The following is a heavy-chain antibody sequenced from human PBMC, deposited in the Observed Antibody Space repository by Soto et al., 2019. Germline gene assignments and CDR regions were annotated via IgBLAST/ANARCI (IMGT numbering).Heavy chain of an antibody. CDR3: ARSHSGWEIEKSFDY. V-gene: IGHV2-70*01. D-gene: IGHD6-19*01. CDR2: IDWDDDK. Sequence: SGPTLVNPTQTLTLTCTFSGFSLSTSGMCVSWIRQPPGKALEWLALIDWDDDKYYSTSLKTRLTISKDTSKNQVVLTMTNMDPVDTATYYCARSHSGWEIEKSFDYWGQGTLVTVSS. CDR1: GFSLSTSGMC. J-gene: IGHJ4*02.